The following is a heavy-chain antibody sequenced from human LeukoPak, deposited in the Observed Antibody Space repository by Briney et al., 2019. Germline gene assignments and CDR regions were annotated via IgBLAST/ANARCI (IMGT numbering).Heavy chain of an antibody. D-gene: IGHD3-9*01. V-gene: IGHV3-7*03. CDR2: IKGDGSEK. CDR1: GFTFSRYW. CDR3: ARGFVPVLRYFDWLSLYYYYYMDV. J-gene: IGHJ6*03. Sequence: GGSLRLSCEVSGFTFSRYWMSWIRQVPGKGLEWLACIKGDGSEKYYVDSVRGRFTVSRDSAKNSLYLQMNSLRAEDTAVYYCARGFVPVLRYFDWLSLYYYYYMDVWGKGTTVTVSS.